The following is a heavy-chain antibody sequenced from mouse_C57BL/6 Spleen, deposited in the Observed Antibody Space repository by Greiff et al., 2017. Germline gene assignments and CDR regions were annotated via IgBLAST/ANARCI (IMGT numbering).Heavy chain of an antibody. D-gene: IGHD4-1*01. CDR3: ARSELGLAWFAY. Sequence: VQLQQSGAELARPGASVKMSCKASGYTFTSYTMHWVKQRPGQGLEWIGYINPSSGYTKYNQKFKDKATLTADKSSSTAYMQLSSLTSEDSAVYYYARSELGLAWFAYWGQGTLVTVSA. V-gene: IGHV1-4*01. CDR2: INPSSGYT. CDR1: GYTFTSYT. J-gene: IGHJ3*01.